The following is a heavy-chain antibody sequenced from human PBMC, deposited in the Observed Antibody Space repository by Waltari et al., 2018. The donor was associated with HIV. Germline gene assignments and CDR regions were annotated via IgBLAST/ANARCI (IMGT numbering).Heavy chain of an antibody. J-gene: IGHJ4*02. V-gene: IGHV1-8*01. CDR3: VRVAGSIDY. CDR2: INLNSGNR. CDR1: GYTFTRYD. Sequence: QVSLVPSGAEVKKPGASVKVSCKASGYTFTRYDINWVRQATGQGLEWMGWINLNSGNRGYAQKFQGRVTLTKDSTITTAFMELSDLRSDDTAIYYCVRVAGSIDYWGQGTLVTVSS.